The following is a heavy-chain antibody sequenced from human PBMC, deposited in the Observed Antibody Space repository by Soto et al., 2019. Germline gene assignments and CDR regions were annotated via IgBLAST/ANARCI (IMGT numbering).Heavy chain of an antibody. CDR3: ATRYSYVHF. Sequence: GGSVKVCFKSSGYSFTGYYIHWVRQAPGQGLEWMGWINPSSGDTNYAQKFQGRVTMTRDTSFSTAYMELSSLRSYDKAVYYCATRYSYVHFWGKGTLVTVSS. CDR2: INPSSGDT. D-gene: IGHD5-18*01. CDR1: GYSFTGYY. J-gene: IGHJ4*02. V-gene: IGHV1-2*02.